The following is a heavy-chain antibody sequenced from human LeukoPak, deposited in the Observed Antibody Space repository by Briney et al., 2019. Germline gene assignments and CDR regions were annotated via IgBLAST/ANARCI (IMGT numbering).Heavy chain of an antibody. V-gene: IGHV3-15*01. J-gene: IGHJ4*02. CDR2: IKPKTEGETT. CDR1: GFTFSSYA. CDR3: ITPLPYSAQ. D-gene: IGHD2-21*01. Sequence: GGSLRLSCAASGFTFSSYAMSWVRQAPGKGLEWVGRIKPKTEGETTEYAAPVKDRFSISRDDSKSMMYLQMNSLKTEDTAVYYCITPLPYSAQGGQGTLVTVSS.